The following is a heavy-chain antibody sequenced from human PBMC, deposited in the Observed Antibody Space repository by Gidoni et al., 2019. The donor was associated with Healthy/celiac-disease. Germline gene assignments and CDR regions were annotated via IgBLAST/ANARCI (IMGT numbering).Heavy chain of an antibody. CDR2: IYYSGST. CDR3: ARYSYGSPPGDP. Sequence: QVQLQASGPGLVKPSQTLSLTCTVSGGSISSGGYYWSWIRQHPGKGLEWIGYIYYSGSTYYNPSLKSRVTISVDTSKNQFSLKLSSATAADTAVYYCARYSYGSPPGDPWGQGTLVTVSS. D-gene: IGHD5-18*01. V-gene: IGHV4-31*03. CDR1: GGSISSGGYY. J-gene: IGHJ5*02.